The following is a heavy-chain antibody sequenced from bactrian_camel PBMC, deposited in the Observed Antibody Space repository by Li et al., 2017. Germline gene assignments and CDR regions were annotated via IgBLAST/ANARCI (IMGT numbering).Heavy chain of an antibody. V-gene: IGHV3S1*01. J-gene: IGHJ4*01. D-gene: IGHD6*01. Sequence: HVQLVESGGGSVQAGGSLRLSCTASGLTYSSVCMGWFRQAPGKEREGVATIFTGGGSTYYADSVKGRFTISQDKPKNTLYLQMNSLKPEDTAMHYCAADARQYAGSWRSLVADSFDYWGQGTQVTVS. CDR1: GLTYSSVC. CDR2: IFTGGGST. CDR3: AADARQYAGSWRSLVADSFDY.